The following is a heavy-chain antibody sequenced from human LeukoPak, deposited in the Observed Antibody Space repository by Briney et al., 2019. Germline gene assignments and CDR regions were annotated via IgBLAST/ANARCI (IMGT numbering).Heavy chain of an antibody. D-gene: IGHD2-8*01. J-gene: IGHJ4*02. V-gene: IGHV3-20*04. Sequence: PGGSLRLSCAASGFTLDDYGMIWVPQAPAKGLEGVAGINWNGGSTGYADSVKGRFTISRDNAKNSLYLQMNSLRADDTALYCRAREDEYCSNGVCYDRVEDYWGQGTLVTVSS. CDR3: AREDEYCSNGVCYDRVEDY. CDR2: INWNGGST. CDR1: GFTLDDYG.